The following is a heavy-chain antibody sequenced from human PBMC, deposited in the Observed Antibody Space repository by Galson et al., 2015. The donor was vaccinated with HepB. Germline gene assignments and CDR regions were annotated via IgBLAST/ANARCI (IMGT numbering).Heavy chain of an antibody. V-gene: IGHV4-59*08. D-gene: IGHD3-22*01. J-gene: IGHJ4*02. CDR2: ISYSGTT. CDR3: ARHVDGRGYYYDY. Sequence: ETLSLTCTVSGGSIRSYYWSWIRQPPVKGLEWIAYISYSGTTNYNPSLKSRVTISVDTSKNQFSLKLSSVTATDTAVYYCARHVDGRGYYYDYWGQGTLVTVSS. CDR1: GGSIRSYY.